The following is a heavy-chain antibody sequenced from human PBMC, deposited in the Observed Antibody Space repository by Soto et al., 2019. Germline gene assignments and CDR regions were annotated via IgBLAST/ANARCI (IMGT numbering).Heavy chain of an antibody. D-gene: IGHD5-18*01. J-gene: IGHJ4*02. Sequence: SETLSLTCAVSGGSISSGGYSWSWIRQPPGKGLEWIGYIYHSGSTYYNPSLKSRVTISRDNSRNTVYLQMNTLTADDTAVYYCAREGGAYSYGYPRFDSWGQGTLVTVSS. CDR3: AREGGAYSYGYPRFDS. V-gene: IGHV4-30-2*01. CDR2: IYHSGST. CDR1: GGSISSGGYS.